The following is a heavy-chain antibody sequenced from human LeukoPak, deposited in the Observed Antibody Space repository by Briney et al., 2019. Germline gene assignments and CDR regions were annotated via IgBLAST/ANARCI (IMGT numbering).Heavy chain of an antibody. J-gene: IGHJ4*02. D-gene: IGHD2-21*01. V-gene: IGHV4-4*02. CDR3: ARAGPLWRHFDY. Sequence: PSETLSLTCAVSGGSISSSNWWSWVRQPPGKGLEWIGEIYHSGSTNYNPSLKSRVTISVDESKNQFSLKLSSVTAADTAVYYCARAGPLWRHFDYWGQGTLVTVSS. CDR1: GGSISSSNW. CDR2: IYHSGST.